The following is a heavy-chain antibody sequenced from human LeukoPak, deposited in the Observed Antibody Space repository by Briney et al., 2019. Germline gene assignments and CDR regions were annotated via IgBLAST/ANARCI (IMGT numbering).Heavy chain of an antibody. D-gene: IGHD2-21*01. CDR2: ISSSSSYI. Sequence: GGSLRLSCAASGFTFSSYSKNWVRQAPGKGLEWVSSISSSSSYIYYADSVKGRFTISRDNAKNSLYLQMNSLRAEDTAVYYCARHSVIDAFDIWGQGTMVTVSS. J-gene: IGHJ3*02. CDR1: GFTFSSYS. CDR3: ARHSVIDAFDI. V-gene: IGHV3-21*01.